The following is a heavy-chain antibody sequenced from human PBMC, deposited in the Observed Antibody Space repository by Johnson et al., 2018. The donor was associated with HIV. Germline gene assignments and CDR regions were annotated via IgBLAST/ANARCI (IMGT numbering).Heavy chain of an antibody. V-gene: IGHV3-7*03. J-gene: IGHJ3*02. CDR3: VRDVGPLDI. CDR2: INKDGGEE. Sequence: VQLVESGGGLVQPGGSLRLSCVGSGFSFNNYWMRWVRQAPGDRLERLTTINKDGGEEYYVDSVKGRFTISRDNARNSLYLQMNSLRVEDTAVYYCVRDVGPLDIWGQGTLVTVS. CDR1: GFSFNNYW.